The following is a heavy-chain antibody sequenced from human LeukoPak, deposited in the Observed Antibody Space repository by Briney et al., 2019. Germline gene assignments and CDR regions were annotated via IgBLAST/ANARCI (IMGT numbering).Heavy chain of an antibody. CDR1: GGSISSGSYY. CDR3: ARQTVHNYDFWSGYLVP. J-gene: IGHJ5*02. V-gene: IGHV4-61*02. Sequence: SQTLSLTCTVSGGSISSGSYYWSWIRQPAGKGLEWIGRIYTSGSTNYNPSLKSRVTISVDTSKNQFSLKLSSVTAADTAVYYCARQTVHNYDFWSGYLVPWGQGTLVTVSS. CDR2: IYTSGST. D-gene: IGHD3-3*01.